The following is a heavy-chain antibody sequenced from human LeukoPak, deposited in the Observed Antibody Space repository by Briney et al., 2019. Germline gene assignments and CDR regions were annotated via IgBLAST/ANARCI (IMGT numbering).Heavy chain of an antibody. CDR2: IYYSGST. CDR1: GGSISSYY. J-gene: IGHJ4*02. Sequence: SETLSLTRTVSGGSISSYYWSWIRQPPGKGLEWIGYIYYSGSTNYNPSLKSRVTISVDTSKNQFSLKLSSVTAADTAVYYCARHAYSSSWLGEIDYWGQGTLVTVSS. V-gene: IGHV4-59*01. D-gene: IGHD6-13*01. CDR3: ARHAYSSSWLGEIDY.